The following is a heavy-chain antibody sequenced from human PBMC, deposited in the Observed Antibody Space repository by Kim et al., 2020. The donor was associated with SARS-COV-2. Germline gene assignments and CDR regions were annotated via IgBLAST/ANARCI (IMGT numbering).Heavy chain of an antibody. Sequence: GGSLRLSCAASGSIFSGHGMIWVRQAPGKGLEWVTVIWHDASREYYIESVKGRFIVSRDNSRNILNLQMNSLRVEDTAVYHCARYLGDWRALVVWRPGTMVIVSS. D-gene: IGHD2-21*01. J-gene: IGHJ3*01. CDR1: GSIFSGHG. V-gene: IGHV3-33*01. CDR2: IWHDASRE. CDR3: ARYLGDWRALVV.